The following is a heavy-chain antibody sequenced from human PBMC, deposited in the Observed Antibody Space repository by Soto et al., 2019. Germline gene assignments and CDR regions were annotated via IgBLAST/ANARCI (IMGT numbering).Heavy chain of an antibody. J-gene: IGHJ4*02. V-gene: IGHV3-23*01. CDR2: VSASGSIT. Sequence: SLRLSCVFSGFTFSTYDMSWVRQAPGKGLEWVSGVSASGSITSYADPAKGRFTISRDNAKNTVYLQMDSLRAEDTAVYYCAKGDCSGGRCYRGFDYWGQGTLVTVSS. CDR3: AKGDCSGGRCYRGFDY. CDR1: GFTFSTYD. D-gene: IGHD2-15*01.